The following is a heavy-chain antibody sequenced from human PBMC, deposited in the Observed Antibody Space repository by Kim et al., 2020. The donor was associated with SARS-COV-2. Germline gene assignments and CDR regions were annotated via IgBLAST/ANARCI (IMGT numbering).Heavy chain of an antibody. D-gene: IGHD5-12*01. V-gene: IGHV3-33*01. J-gene: IGHJ4*02. CDR2: IWYDGSNK. Sequence: GGSLRLSCAASGFTFSSYGMHWVRQAPGKGLEWVAVIWYDGSNKYYPDSVKGRFTISRDNSKNTLYLQMNSLRAEDTAVYYCARDGGYSGYYLFDYRGQGTRVPVPS. CDR3: ARDGGYSGYYLFDY. CDR1: GFTFSSYG.